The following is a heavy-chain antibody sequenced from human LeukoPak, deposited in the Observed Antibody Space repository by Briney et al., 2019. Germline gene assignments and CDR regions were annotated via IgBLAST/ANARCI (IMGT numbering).Heavy chain of an antibody. CDR3: ARVFQGVVTTFPSLPAFDP. V-gene: IGHV4-38-2*02. CDR1: GYSISSGYY. Sequence: PSETLSLTCTVPGYSISSGYYWGWIRQPPGKGLEWIGSIYHSGSTYYNPSLKSRVTISVDTSKNQFSLKLSSVTAADTAVYYCARVFQGVVTTFPSLPAFDPWGQGTLVTVSS. D-gene: IGHD2-21*02. CDR2: IYHSGST. J-gene: IGHJ5*02.